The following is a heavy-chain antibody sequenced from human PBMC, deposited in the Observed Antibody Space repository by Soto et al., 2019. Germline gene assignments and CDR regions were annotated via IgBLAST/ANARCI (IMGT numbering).Heavy chain of an antibody. CDR1: AYSFTSYW. CDR3: ARRLAVAGLNFYDY. Sequence: PGESLKISCKGSAYSFTSYWIGWVRQMPGKGHEWMGIIYPADSDTRYSPSFQGQVIISADKSISTAYLQWSSLKASDSAVYYCARRLAVAGLNFYDYWGQGTLVTVSS. J-gene: IGHJ4*01. D-gene: IGHD6-19*01. V-gene: IGHV5-51*01. CDR2: IYPADSDT.